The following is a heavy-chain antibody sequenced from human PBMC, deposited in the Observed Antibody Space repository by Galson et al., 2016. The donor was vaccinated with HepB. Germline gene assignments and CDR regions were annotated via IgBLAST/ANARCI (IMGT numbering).Heavy chain of an antibody. Sequence: SETLSLTCTVSGDSVGSGFHYWSWIRQPPGKGLEWIGYIFHSGRTAYNTSLKSRLTFSVDTSKSQIYLTLTSVTAADTAVYYCARMIIITRGLDNWGQGTLVTVSS. J-gene: IGHJ4*02. CDR2: IFHSGRT. V-gene: IGHV4-61*01. D-gene: IGHD3-22*01. CDR3: ARMIIITRGLDN. CDR1: GDSVGSGFHY.